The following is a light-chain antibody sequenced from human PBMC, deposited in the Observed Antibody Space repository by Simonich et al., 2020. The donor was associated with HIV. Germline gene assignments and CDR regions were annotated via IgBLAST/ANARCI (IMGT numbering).Light chain of an antibody. CDR1: QSVLYSSNNKNY. J-gene: IGKJ3*01. Sequence: DIVMTQSSDFLAVSLGERTTINFKSNQSVLYSSNNKNYLAWYQQKPGHPPKLLIYWSSPRESGVPDRFSGSGSGTDFTLTISSLQAEDVAVYYCQQYYSSPFTFGPGTKVDIK. CDR2: WSS. CDR3: QQYYSSPFT. V-gene: IGKV4-1*01.